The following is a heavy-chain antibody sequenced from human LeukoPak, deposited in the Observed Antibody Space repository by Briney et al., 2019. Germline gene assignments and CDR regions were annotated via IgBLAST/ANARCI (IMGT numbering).Heavy chain of an antibody. CDR1: GGSFSGYY. D-gene: IGHD3-16*01. J-gene: IGHJ4*02. CDR2: INHSGST. Sequence: SETLSLTCAVYGGSFSGYYWSWIRQPPGKGLEWIGEINHSGSTNYNPSLKSRVTISVDTSENQFSLKLSSVTAADTAVYYCARFRWGERYFDYWGQGTLVTVSS. CDR3: ARFRWGERYFDY. V-gene: IGHV4-34*01.